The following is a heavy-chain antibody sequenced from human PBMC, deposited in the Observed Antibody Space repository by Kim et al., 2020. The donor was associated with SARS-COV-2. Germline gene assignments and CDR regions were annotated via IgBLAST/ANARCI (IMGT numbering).Heavy chain of an antibody. J-gene: IGHJ6*03. CDR3: AREEPTGHYFYIDV. CDR1: GFTVTYNY. V-gene: IGHV3-66*01. CDR2: IYSGGST. Sequence: GGSLRLSCAASGFTVTYNYMNWVRQAPGKGLEWVSVIYSGGSTYYADSVMGRFTISRDYSKNSLYLQMRSLRADDTAVYYCAREEPTGHYFYIDVWVTGT. D-gene: IGHD4-17*01.